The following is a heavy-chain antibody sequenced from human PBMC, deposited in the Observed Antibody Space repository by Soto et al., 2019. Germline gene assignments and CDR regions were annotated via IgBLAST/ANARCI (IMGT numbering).Heavy chain of an antibody. Sequence: EVQLLESGGGLIQPGGSLRLSCAASGFTFTTYAMRWVRQAPGKGLEWVSAISASGDITYYADSVKGRFTISRDSSKNTLYLQMNGLRAEDTAIYYCAKDSNLNPWGSNHWGQGTLVTVSS. V-gene: IGHV3-23*01. CDR1: GFTFTTYA. J-gene: IGHJ5*02. D-gene: IGHD3-10*01. CDR2: ISASGDIT. CDR3: AKDSNLNPWGSNH.